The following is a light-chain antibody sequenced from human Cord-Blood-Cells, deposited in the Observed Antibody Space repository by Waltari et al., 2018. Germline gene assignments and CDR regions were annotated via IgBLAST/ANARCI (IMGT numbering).Light chain of an antibody. CDR3: QQSYSTPYA. Sequence: DIQITQSPSSLSASVGDRVTITCRASQSISSYLNWYQQKPEKAPKLLIYAASSLQSGVPSRFSGSGSGTEFTLTISSLQPEDFATYYCQQSYSTPYAVGQGTKLEIK. J-gene: IGKJ2*01. CDR2: AAS. CDR1: QSISSY. V-gene: IGKV1-39*01.